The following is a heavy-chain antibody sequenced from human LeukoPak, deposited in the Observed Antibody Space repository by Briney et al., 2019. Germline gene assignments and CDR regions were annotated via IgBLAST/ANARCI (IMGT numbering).Heavy chain of an antibody. J-gene: IGHJ4*02. V-gene: IGHV3-66*01. CDR1: GFTVSSNY. CDR3: ARSPIVTIFGAILTSYYFDY. D-gene: IGHD3-3*01. Sequence: PGGSLRLSCAASGFTVSSNYMSWVRQAPGKGLEWVSVIYSGGSTYYADSVKGRFTISRDNSKNTLYLQMNSLRAEDTAVYYCARSPIVTIFGAILTSYYFDYWGQGTLVTVSS. CDR2: IYSGGST.